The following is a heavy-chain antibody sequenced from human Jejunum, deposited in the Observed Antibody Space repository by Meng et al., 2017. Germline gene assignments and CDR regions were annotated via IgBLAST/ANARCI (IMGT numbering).Heavy chain of an antibody. CDR3: ARDSETYPTYFDY. Sequence: VPLKESGPGLVRPSETLSLTCPVSGGSVSSGFYYWSWIRQPPGKGLEWIGYISDSGTTNYNPSLKSRVTMSVDTSKNHFSPKLTSVTAADTAVYFCARDSETYPTYFDYWGQGTLVTVSS. CDR1: GGSVSSGFYY. D-gene: IGHD5-24*01. V-gene: IGHV4-61*03. CDR2: ISDSGTT. J-gene: IGHJ4*02.